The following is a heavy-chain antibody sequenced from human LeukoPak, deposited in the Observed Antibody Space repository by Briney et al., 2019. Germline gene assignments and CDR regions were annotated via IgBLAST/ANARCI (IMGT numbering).Heavy chain of an antibody. CDR3: VYSGDYEKGY. J-gene: IGHJ4*02. Sequence: GGSLRLSCAASGFTFSSYWMSRVRQAPGKGLEWVANIKHDGSEKYYVDSVKGRFTISRDNAKNSLYLQMNSLRAEDTAVYYCVYSGDYEKGYWGQGTLVTVSS. CDR1: GFTFSSYW. D-gene: IGHD4-17*01. V-gene: IGHV3-7*01. CDR2: IKHDGSEK.